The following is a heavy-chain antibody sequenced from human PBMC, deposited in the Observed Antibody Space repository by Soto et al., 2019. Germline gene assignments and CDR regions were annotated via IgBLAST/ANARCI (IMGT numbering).Heavy chain of an antibody. D-gene: IGHD5-18*01. Sequence: SETLSLTCSVSGGSLRGDDYYWSWIRQYPGKGLEWLGYIYYSGSTHYNSSLKSRITMSVDTSKNQFSLRLTSVTAADTAMYYCARGSGFSFGFDYWGQGTLVTVSS. J-gene: IGHJ4*01. CDR3: ARGSGFSFGFDY. CDR1: GGSLRGDDYY. V-gene: IGHV4-31*03. CDR2: IYYSGST.